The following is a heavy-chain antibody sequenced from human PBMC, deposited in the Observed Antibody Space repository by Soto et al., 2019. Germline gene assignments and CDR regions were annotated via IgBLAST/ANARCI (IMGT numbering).Heavy chain of an antibody. CDR1: GFTFSNYA. Sequence: EVQLLDSGGGLVQPGGSLRLSCAASGFTFSNYAMTWVRQGPGKGLEWVSGISGGGGGSYYADSVKGRFTISRDNPKSTLYLQMNSLRAEDTAVYYCAKAYFVWSSEQPYYFDYWGQGTLVTVSS. D-gene: IGHD3-16*01. CDR2: ISGGGGGS. V-gene: IGHV3-23*01. CDR3: AKAYFVWSSEQPYYFDY. J-gene: IGHJ4*02.